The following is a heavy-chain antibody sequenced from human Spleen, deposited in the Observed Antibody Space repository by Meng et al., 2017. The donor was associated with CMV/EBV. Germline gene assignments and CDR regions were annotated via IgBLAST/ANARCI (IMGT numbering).Heavy chain of an antibody. J-gene: IGHJ4*02. CDR2: ISGSGGTA. Sequence: AVSGFTFGSYAMSWVRQAPGKGLEWVSTISGSGGTANYADSVKGRFTISRDNSKNTLYLQMNSLRAEDTAVYYCAKEVSQWLLHFDFWGQGALVTVSS. V-gene: IGHV3-23*01. D-gene: IGHD6-19*01. CDR1: GFTFGSYA. CDR3: AKEVSQWLLHFDF.